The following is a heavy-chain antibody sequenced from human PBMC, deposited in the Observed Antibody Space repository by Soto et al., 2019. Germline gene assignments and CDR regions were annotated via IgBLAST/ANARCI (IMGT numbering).Heavy chain of an antibody. D-gene: IGHD3-10*01. CDR1: VDSVSSNSAA. J-gene: IGHJ6*02. CDR2: TYYRSKWYN. V-gene: IGHV6-1*01. Sequence: SQSLSLTCAISVDSVSSNSAAWNWIRQYPSRGLEWLGRTYYRSKWYNDYAVSVKSRITINPDTSKNQFSLQLNSVTPEDTAVYYCARDLHGSGSYYYYYYGMDVWGQGTTVTVSS. CDR3: ARDLHGSGSYYYYYYGMDV.